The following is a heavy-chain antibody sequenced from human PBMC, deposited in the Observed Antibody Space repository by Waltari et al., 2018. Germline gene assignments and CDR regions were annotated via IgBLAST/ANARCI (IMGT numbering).Heavy chain of an antibody. CDR2: DRGDGKT. CDR1: GDSMSSTDC. Sequence: QLQLQESGPGLVKPSGTLSLTCAVSGDSMSSTDCWSWVRQPPGKGLGWGGQDRGDGKTNYHPSFARLSTISLDTYNKQFSLKVTSATAADTAMYYCARDRGRGLYLDSWGPGTLVTVSP. V-gene: IGHV4-4*02. CDR3: ARDRGRGLYLDS. D-gene: IGHD2-15*01. J-gene: IGHJ4*02.